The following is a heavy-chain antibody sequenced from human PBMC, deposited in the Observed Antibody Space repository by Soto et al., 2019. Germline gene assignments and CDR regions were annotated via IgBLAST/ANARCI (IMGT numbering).Heavy chain of an antibody. CDR2: INESGST. J-gene: IGHJ4*02. V-gene: IGHV4-34*01. Sequence: VQLQQWGAGMVKPSETLSLSCAVYGQSFSGHSWAWIRQPPGKGLEWIGEINESGSTYYNPSLKSRVTISTATSKNQFSLKLSSVSAAETAAYFCARGSGIVALPGELEDVKYDYWGQGTLVNVSS. D-gene: IGHD2-21*01. CDR1: GQSFSGHS. CDR3: ARGSGIVALPGELEDVKYDY.